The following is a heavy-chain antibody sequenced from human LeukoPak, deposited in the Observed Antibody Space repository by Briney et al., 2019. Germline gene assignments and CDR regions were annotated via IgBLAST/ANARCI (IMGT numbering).Heavy chain of an antibody. CDR2: IKSKTDGGTT. J-gene: IGHJ4*02. CDR1: GFTFSNAW. D-gene: IGHD6-13*01. CDR3: TTEFFKAAAGISGDY. Sequence: GGSLRLSCAASGFTFSNAWMSWVRQAPGKGLEWVGRIKSKTDGGTTDYAAPVKGRFTISRDDSKNTLYLQMNSLKTEDTAVYYCTTEFFKAAAGISGDYWGQGTLVTVSS. V-gene: IGHV3-15*01.